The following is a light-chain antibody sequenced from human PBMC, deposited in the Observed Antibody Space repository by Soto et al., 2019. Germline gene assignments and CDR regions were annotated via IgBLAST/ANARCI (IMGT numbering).Light chain of an antibody. V-gene: IGKV1-5*01. CDR2: DAS. Sequence: DIQMTQSPSPLSASVGDRVTITCRAIQSISNRLAWYQQKPGKAPKVLIYDASSLESGVPSRFSGSGSGTEFILTISSMQPDDFASYCFQHYGVMCTCGQATKVDIK. CDR1: QSISNR. J-gene: IGKJ1*01. CDR3: QHYGVMCT.